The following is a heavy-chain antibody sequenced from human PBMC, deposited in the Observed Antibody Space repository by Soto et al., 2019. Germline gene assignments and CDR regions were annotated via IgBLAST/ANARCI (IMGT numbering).Heavy chain of an antibody. CDR3: ARDSGYSGYDYPFDY. CDR1: GYTFTSYA. D-gene: IGHD5-12*01. CDR2: INAGSGNT. Sequence: GASVKVSCKASGYTFTSYAMHWVRQAPGQRLEWMGWINAGSGNTKYSQKFQGRVTITRDTSASTAYMELSSLRSEDTAVYYCARDSGYSGYDYPFDYWGQGTLVTVSS. J-gene: IGHJ4*02. V-gene: IGHV1-3*01.